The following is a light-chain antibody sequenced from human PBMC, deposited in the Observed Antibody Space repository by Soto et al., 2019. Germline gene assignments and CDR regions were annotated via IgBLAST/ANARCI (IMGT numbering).Light chain of an antibody. V-gene: IGKV3-11*01. CDR2: DAS. CDR3: QQRSNWPPALT. CDR1: QSVSSY. J-gene: IGKJ4*01. Sequence: EIVLTQSPATLSLSPGERATLSCRASQSVSSYLAWYQQKPGQAPRLLIYDASNRATAIPARFSGSGSGTDSTLTISSLEPEDFAVYYCQQRSNWPPALTFGGGTKVEIK.